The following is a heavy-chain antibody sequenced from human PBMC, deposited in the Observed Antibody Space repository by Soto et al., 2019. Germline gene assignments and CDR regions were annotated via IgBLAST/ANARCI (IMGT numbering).Heavy chain of an antibody. CDR1: GGSISSGGYY. CDR3: ARLGAAAVPSFDN. J-gene: IGHJ4*01. Sequence: SETLSLTCTVSGGSISSGGYYWSWIRQHPGKGLEWIGYIYYSGSTYYNPSLKSRVTISVDTSKNQFSLKLSSVTAADTAVYYCARLGAAAVPSFDNWGQGALVTVSS. V-gene: IGHV4-31*03. CDR2: IYYSGST. D-gene: IGHD6-13*01.